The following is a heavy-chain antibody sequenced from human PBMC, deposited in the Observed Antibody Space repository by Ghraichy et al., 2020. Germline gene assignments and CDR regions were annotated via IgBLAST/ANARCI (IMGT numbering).Heavy chain of an antibody. CDR2: IYYSGST. CDR3: ARVRGSGWFNPEDYGMDV. D-gene: IGHD6-19*01. Sequence: SETLSLTCTVSGGSISSYYWSWIRQPPGKGLEWIGYIYYSGSTNYNPSLKSRVTISVDTSKNQFSLKLSSVTAADTAVYYCARVRGSGWFNPEDYGMDVWGQGTTVTVSS. CDR1: GGSISSYY. V-gene: IGHV4-59*01. J-gene: IGHJ6*02.